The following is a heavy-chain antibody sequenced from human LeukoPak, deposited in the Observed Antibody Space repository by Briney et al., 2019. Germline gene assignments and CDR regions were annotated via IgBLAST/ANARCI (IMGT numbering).Heavy chain of an antibody. V-gene: IGHV4-59*01. CDR2: IYYSGST. CDR3: ARDRSYGYVDAFDI. J-gene: IGHJ3*02. CDR1: GGSISSYY. Sequence: SETLSLTCTVSGGSISSYYWSWIRQPPGKGLEWIGYIYYSGSTNYNPSLKSRVTISVDTSKNQFSLKLSSVTAADTAVYYCARDRSYGYVDAFDIWGQGTMVTVSS. D-gene: IGHD5-18*01.